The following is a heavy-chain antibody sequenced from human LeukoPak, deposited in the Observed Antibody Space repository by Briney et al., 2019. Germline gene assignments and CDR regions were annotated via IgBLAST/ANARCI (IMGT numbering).Heavy chain of an antibody. J-gene: IGHJ4*02. V-gene: IGHV1-46*01. D-gene: IGHD6-13*01. CDR2: INPSGGST. Sequence: ASVKVSCKTSGYTFTSYYMHWVRQAPGQGLEWMGMINPSGGSTNYAQRFQGRVTMTRDTSTSTVYMELSSLRSEDTAVYYCAREYMLRIAPPDYWGQGTLVTVSS. CDR1: GYTFTSYY. CDR3: AREYMLRIAPPDY.